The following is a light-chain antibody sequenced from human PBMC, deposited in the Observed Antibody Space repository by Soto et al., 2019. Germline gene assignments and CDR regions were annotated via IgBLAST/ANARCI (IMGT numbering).Light chain of an antibody. CDR2: EVV. J-gene: IGLJ1*01. CDR3: GTWDSSLSAYV. Sequence: QSALTQPPSASGSPGQSVTISCTGTKSDIGVYDFVSWYQHHPGKAPRLIIYEVVQRPSGIPDRFSGSKSGTSATLDITGLQTGDEADYYCGTWDSSLSAYVFGTGTKVTVL. V-gene: IGLV2-8*01. CDR1: KSDIGVYDF.